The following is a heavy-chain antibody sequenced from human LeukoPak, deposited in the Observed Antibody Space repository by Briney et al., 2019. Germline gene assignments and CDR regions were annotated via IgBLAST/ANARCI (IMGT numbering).Heavy chain of an antibody. CDR2: INPNSGGT. Sequence: ASVKVSCKASGYTFTGYYMHWVRQAPGQGLEWMGWINPNSGGTNYAQKFQGSVTMTRDTSISTAYMELSRLRSDDTAVYYCARGLRFLEWLSLIDPWGQGTLVTVSS. D-gene: IGHD3-3*01. J-gene: IGHJ5*02. V-gene: IGHV1-2*02. CDR1: GYTFTGYY. CDR3: ARGLRFLEWLSLIDP.